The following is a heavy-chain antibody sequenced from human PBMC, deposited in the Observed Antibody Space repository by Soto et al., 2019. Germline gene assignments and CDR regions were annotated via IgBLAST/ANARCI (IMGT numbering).Heavy chain of an antibody. D-gene: IGHD3-10*01. CDR3: ARNRYGSGSPLSYYYGMDV. CDR2: IKQDGSEK. Sequence: GGSLRLSCAASGFTFSSYWMSWVRQAPGKGLEWVANIKQDGSEKYYVDSVKGRFTISRDNAKNSLYLQMNSLRAEETAVYYCARNRYGSGSPLSYYYGMDVWGKGTTVPVSS. J-gene: IGHJ6*04. CDR1: GFTFSSYW. V-gene: IGHV3-7*03.